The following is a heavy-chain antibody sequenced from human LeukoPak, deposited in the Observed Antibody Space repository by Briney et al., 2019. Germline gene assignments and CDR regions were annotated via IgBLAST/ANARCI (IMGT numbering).Heavy chain of an antibody. CDR1: GGSISNYY. Sequence: SETLSLTCTVSGGSISNYYWSWIRQPPGKGLEWIGYIYYSGSTNYNPSLKSRVTISVDTSKNQFSLKLSSVTAADTAVYYCARVTYYYGSGSYSLYDYWGQGTLVTVSS. J-gene: IGHJ4*02. V-gene: IGHV4-59*01. CDR3: ARVTYYYGSGSYSLYDY. D-gene: IGHD3-10*01. CDR2: IYYSGST.